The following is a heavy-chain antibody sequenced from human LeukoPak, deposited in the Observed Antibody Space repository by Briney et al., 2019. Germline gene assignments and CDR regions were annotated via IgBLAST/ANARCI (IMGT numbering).Heavy chain of an antibody. CDR1: RGSISSYF. CDR3: ARAPYSSTSFDY. CDR2: IYHSGSA. J-gene: IGHJ4*02. Sequence: PSETLSLTCTVSRGSISSYFWSWLRQPPGKGLEWIGYIYHSGSASYNPSLKSRVAISVDTSKNQFSLNVTSVTAADTAVYYCARAPYSSTSFDYWGQGTLVTVSS. V-gene: IGHV4-59*08. D-gene: IGHD6-13*01.